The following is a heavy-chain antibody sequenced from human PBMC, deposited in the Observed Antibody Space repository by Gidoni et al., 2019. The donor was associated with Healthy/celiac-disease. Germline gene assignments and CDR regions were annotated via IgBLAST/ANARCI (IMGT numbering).Heavy chain of an antibody. CDR2: ISSSSSYI. CDR3: ARGRDGYAYVPRNMDV. J-gene: IGHJ6*03. CDR1: GFTFSSDS. V-gene: IGHV3-21*01. D-gene: IGHD5-12*01. Sequence: EVQLVESGGGLVKPGGSLRLSCAASGFTFSSDSMNWFRQAPGKGLEWVSSISSSSSYIYYADSVKGRFTISRDNAKNSLYLQMNSLRAEDTAVYYCARGRDGYAYVPRNMDVWGKGTTVTVSS.